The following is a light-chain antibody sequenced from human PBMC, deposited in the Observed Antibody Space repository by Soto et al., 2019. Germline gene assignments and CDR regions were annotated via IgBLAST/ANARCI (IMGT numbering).Light chain of an antibody. CDR1: SSDVGGYNY. V-gene: IGLV2-14*01. Sequence: QSALTQPASVSGSPGQSITISCTGTSSDVGGYNYVSWYQQHPGKAPKLMIYDVSNRPSGVSNRFSGSKSGNTASLTISGLQAEDEADYYRSPYTSSSTLYVLGTGSKSPS. CDR3: SPYTSSSTLYV. CDR2: DVS. J-gene: IGLJ1*01.